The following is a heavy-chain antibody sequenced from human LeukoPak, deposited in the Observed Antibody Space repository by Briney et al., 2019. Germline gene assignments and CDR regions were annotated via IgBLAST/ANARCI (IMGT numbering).Heavy chain of an antibody. CDR2: ISYDGSNR. J-gene: IGHJ5*02. CDR3: ARDSRSIAARHNWFDP. CDR1: GFTFSSYA. Sequence: GRSLRLSCAASGFTFSSYAMHWVRQAPGMGLEWVAVISYDGSNRYYADSVKGRFTISRDNSKNTLYLQMNSLRAEDTAVYYCARDSRSIAARHNWFDPWGQGTLVTVSS. D-gene: IGHD6-6*01. V-gene: IGHV3-30-3*01.